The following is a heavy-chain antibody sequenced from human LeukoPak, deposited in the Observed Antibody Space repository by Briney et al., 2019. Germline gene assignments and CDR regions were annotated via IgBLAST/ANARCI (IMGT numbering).Heavy chain of an antibody. V-gene: IGHV3-74*01. Sequence: PGGSLRLSCAASGFTFSTYWMHWVRQAPGEGLVGVAQINSDGSSTSYADSVKGRFTISRDTAKNTLCLPMINLRAEDTAAYYCGSLTVVAKDHWGQGTLVTVSS. CDR3: GSLTVVAKDH. J-gene: IGHJ4*02. CDR1: GFTFSTYW. D-gene: IGHD3-22*01. CDR2: INSDGSST.